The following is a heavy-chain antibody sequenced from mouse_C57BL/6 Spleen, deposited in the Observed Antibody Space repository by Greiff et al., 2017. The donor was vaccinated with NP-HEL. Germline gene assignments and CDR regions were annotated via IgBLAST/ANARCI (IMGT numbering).Heavy chain of an antibody. V-gene: IGHV3-6*01. CDR3: ARGEYSNYLDY. CDR1: GYSITSGYY. Sequence: DVQLQESGPGLMKPSQSLSLTCSVTGYSITSGYYWNWIRQFPGNKLEWMGYISYDGSNNYNPSLKNRISITRDTSKNQFFLKLNSVTTEDTATYYCARGEYSNYLDYWGQGTTLTVSS. J-gene: IGHJ2*01. CDR2: ISYDGSN. D-gene: IGHD2-5*01.